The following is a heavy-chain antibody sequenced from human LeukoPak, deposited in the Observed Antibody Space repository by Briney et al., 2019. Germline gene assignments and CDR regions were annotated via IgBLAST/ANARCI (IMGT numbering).Heavy chain of an antibody. CDR1: GGTFSSYA. V-gene: IGHV1-69*13. Sequence: ASVKVSCKASGGTFSSYAISWVRQAPGQGLEWMGGIIPIFGTANYAQKFQGRVTITADESTSTAYMELSSLRSEDTAVYYCARGSNYYDSSGYPSLWGQGTLVTVSS. D-gene: IGHD3-22*01. CDR2: IIPIFGTA. CDR3: ARGSNYYDSSGYPSL. J-gene: IGHJ4*02.